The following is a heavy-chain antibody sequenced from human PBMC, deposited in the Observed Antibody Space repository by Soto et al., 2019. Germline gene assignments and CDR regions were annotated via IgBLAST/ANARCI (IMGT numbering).Heavy chain of an antibody. Sequence: QVQLVESGGGVVQPGRSLRLSCAASGFTFSIFGMHWVRQAPGKGLEWAAIIWYDRSNAYYADSVRGRFTISRDNSQNTVYLQMTSLRAEDTAVYYCARDKGSSTVVSGISQEGYFDSWGQGTLVTVSS. CDR1: GFTFSIFG. D-gene: IGHD6-19*01. CDR3: ARDKGSSTVVSGISQEGYFDS. V-gene: IGHV3-33*01. CDR2: IWYDRSNA. J-gene: IGHJ4*02.